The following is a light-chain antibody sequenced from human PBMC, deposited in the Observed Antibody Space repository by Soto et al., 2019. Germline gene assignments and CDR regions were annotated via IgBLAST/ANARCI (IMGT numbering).Light chain of an antibody. J-gene: IGKJ2*01. CDR2: AAS. CDR1: QPLSSW. CDR3: QQANNFPPYI. V-gene: IGKV1-12*01. Sequence: DIQMTQSPSSVSASVGDRVTITCRASQPLSSWLAWYQQKPGKAPKLLIYAASSLQSGVPSRFXGSGFGTHFTLTISSLQPEDFATYYCQQANNFPPYIFGQGTKVEI.